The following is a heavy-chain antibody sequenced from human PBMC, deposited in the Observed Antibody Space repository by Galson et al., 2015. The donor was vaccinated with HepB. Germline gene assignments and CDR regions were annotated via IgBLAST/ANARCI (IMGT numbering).Heavy chain of an antibody. J-gene: IGHJ5*02. CDR2: ISSSSSYI. Sequence: SLRLSCAASGFTFSSYSMNWVRQAPGKGLEWVSSISSSSSYIYYADSVKGRFTISRDNAKNSLYLQMNSLRAEDTAVYYCARERCSSTSCYAKSPAFDPWGQGTLVTVSS. CDR1: GFTFSSYS. D-gene: IGHD2-2*01. V-gene: IGHV3-21*01. CDR3: ARERCSSTSCYAKSPAFDP.